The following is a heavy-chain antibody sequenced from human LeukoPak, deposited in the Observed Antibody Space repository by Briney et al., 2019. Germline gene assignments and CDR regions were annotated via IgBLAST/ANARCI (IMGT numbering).Heavy chain of an antibody. CDR1: GFTFSSYS. Sequence: GGSLRLSCAASGFTFSSYSMMWVRQAPGKGLEWVSSISSGSRYTYYADSVKGRFTFSRDNAKNSLYLQMTSLRAEDTAVYYCARGGPNYDSSGYYGDDAFDIWGQGTMVTVSS. J-gene: IGHJ3*02. CDR2: ISSGSRYT. CDR3: ARGGPNYDSSGYYGDDAFDI. D-gene: IGHD3-22*01. V-gene: IGHV3-21*01.